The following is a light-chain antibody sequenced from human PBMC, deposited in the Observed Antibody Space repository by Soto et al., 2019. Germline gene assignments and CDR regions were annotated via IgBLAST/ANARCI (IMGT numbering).Light chain of an antibody. Sequence: DIQMTQSPSTLSGSVGDRVTITCRASQTISSWLAWYQQKQGKAPKXMIYKASTLKSGVPSRFSGSGAGTEFTLTISSLQPDDFATYYCQHYNSYPEAFGQGTKVDIK. CDR1: QTISSW. V-gene: IGKV1-5*03. CDR2: KAS. CDR3: QHYNSYPEA. J-gene: IGKJ1*01.